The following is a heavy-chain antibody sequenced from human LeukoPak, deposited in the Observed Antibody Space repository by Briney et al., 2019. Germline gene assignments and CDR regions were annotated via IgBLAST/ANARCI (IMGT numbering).Heavy chain of an antibody. V-gene: IGHV3-23*01. Sequence: PGGSLRLSCAASGFTFSSYAISWVRQAPGKGLEWVSAISASGDSTYYADSVKGRFTISRDSSKNTLYLQMNSLRAEDTAVYYCAKPNAYSYFFAYWGQGTLVTVSS. J-gene: IGHJ4*02. D-gene: IGHD5-18*01. CDR2: ISASGDST. CDR1: GFTFSSYA. CDR3: AKPNAYSYFFAY.